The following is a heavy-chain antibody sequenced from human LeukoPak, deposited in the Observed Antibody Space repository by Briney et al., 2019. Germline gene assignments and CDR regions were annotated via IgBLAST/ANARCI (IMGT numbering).Heavy chain of an antibody. CDR3: ARDPLSARQTGYFDL. Sequence: PGGSLRLSCAASGFTLSTYALHWVRQAPGQGLEWVAVISYDGSNKYYADSVKGRFTISRDNSKNTLSLQMNSQKAEDTAVYHCARDPLSARQTGYFDLWGSGTLVTVSS. CDR1: GFTLSTYA. V-gene: IGHV3-30-3*01. D-gene: IGHD3-16*02. CDR2: ISYDGSNK. J-gene: IGHJ2*01.